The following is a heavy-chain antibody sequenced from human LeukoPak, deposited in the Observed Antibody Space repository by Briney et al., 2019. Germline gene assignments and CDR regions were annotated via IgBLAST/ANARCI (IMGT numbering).Heavy chain of an antibody. D-gene: IGHD1-14*01. CDR3: ARAGSNKIKNFDY. V-gene: IGHV4-31*11. J-gene: IGHJ4*02. CDR1: GGSISSGGYS. CDR2: IYYSGST. Sequence: PSETLSLTCAVSGGSISSGGYSWSWIRQHPGKGLEWIGYIYYSGSTYYNPSLKSRVTISVDTSKNQFSLKLSSVTAADTAVYYCARAGSNKIKNFDYWGQGTLVTVSS.